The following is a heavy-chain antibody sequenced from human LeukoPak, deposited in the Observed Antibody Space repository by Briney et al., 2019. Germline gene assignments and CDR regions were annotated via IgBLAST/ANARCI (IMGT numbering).Heavy chain of an antibody. Sequence: GESLKISCKGSGYSFTSYWIGWVRQMPGKGLEWMGIIYPGDSDTRYSPSFQGQVTISADKSISTAYLQWSSLKASDTAMYYCAISFGSVAGPNWFDPWGQGTLVTVSS. CDR3: AISFGSVAGPNWFDP. V-gene: IGHV5-51*01. CDR1: GYSFTSYW. D-gene: IGHD6-19*01. J-gene: IGHJ5*02. CDR2: IYPGDSDT.